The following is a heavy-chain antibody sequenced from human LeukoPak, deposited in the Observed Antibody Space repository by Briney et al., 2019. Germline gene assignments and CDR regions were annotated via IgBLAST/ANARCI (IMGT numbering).Heavy chain of an antibody. D-gene: IGHD1-7*01. Sequence: PSETLSLTCAVSNNFIRNGYYWGWIRQPPGKGLEWIGSIYHSGSTYYNPSLKSRLTISLDTSKSHFSLNLSSVTAADTAVYYCARENYLGAFDIWGQGTMVTVSS. CDR1: NNFIRNGYY. J-gene: IGHJ3*02. CDR2: IYHSGST. V-gene: IGHV4-38-2*01. CDR3: ARENYLGAFDI.